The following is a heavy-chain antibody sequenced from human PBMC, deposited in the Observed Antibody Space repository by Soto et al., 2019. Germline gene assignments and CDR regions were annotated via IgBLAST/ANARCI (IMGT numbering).Heavy chain of an antibody. V-gene: IGHV4-61*01. CDR3: ARSPNYYYYGFDV. J-gene: IGHJ6*02. Sequence: ETLSFTCTVTGGSVISGTYFWVWIRQSPEKVLQWIAYIYYSAITRYNPSLQRRSTISVDTSKSQVSMTLTYVTAADAAVYYCARSPNYYYYGFDVWGQCTTVT. CDR1: GGSVISGTYF. CDR2: IYYSAIT.